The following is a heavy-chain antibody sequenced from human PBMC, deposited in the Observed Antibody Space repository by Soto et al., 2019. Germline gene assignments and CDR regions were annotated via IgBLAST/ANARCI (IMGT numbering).Heavy chain of an antibody. CDR3: AKGHLTARGGFFDY. CDR2: ISGSGGST. CDR1: GFTFSSYA. J-gene: IGHJ4*02. Sequence: GGSLRLSCAASGFTFSSYAMSRVRQAPGKGLEWVSAISGSGGSTYYADSVKGRFTISRDNSKNTLYLQMNSLGAEDTAVYYCAKGHLTARGGFFDYWGQGTLVTVSS. V-gene: IGHV3-23*01. D-gene: IGHD1-26*01.